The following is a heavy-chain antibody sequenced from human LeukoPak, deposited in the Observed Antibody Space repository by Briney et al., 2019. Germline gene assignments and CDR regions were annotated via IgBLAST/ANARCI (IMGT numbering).Heavy chain of an antibody. V-gene: IGHV1-18*01. CDR3: ARGGSRTYYDYIWGSSGAHDI. CDR1: VYTHTSYG. J-gene: IGHJ3*02. Sequence: ASVKVSRKSSVYTHTSYGISWVRQAPARGLEGMGWISAYNCNTKYAQKLQDRVTMNIHTSTSTIYMELRSRRSDDTAVYYCARGGSRTYYDYIWGSSGAHDIWGQGTMVTVSS. CDR2: ISAYNCNT. D-gene: IGHD3-16*01.